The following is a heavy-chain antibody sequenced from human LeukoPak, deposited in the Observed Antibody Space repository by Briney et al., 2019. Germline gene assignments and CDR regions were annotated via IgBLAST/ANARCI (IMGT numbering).Heavy chain of an antibody. V-gene: IGHV1-2*02. D-gene: IGHD1-7*01. CDR2: INPNSGRT. CDR1: GYTFTDYY. Sequence: ASVKVSCKASGYTFTDYYMHWVRQAPGQGLEWVGWINPNSGRTNYAQKFQDRVTMTRDTSNNTSYMDLNSLTSDDTAVYYCAREFRSTTWSYDAFDLWGQGTMVTVSS. CDR3: AREFRSTTWSYDAFDL. J-gene: IGHJ3*01.